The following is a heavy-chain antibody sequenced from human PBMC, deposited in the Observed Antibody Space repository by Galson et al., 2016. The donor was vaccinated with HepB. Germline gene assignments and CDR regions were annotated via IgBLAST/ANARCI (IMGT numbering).Heavy chain of an antibody. J-gene: IGHJ4*02. V-gene: IGHV4-31*03. Sequence: PLSLTCSVSGVSISSYGSFWSWIRQHPVKGLEWIGYIYYTGSTQYNPSPRSRITISLDTSQNQISLRLRSVTDADTAVYYCAREDYESVDSGNRIDYWGQGTLVTVSS. D-gene: IGHD3-10*01. CDR2: IYYTGST. CDR3: AREDYESVDSGNRIDY. CDR1: GVSISSYGSF.